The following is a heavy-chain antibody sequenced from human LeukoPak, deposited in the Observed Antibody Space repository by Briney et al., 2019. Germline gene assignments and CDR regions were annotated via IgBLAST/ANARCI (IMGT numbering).Heavy chain of an antibody. V-gene: IGHV4-38-2*02. Sequence: SETLSLTCTVSGYSISSGYYWGWIRPPPGKGLEWIGSIYHSGSTYYNPSLKSRVTISVDTSKNQFSLKLSSVTAADTAVYYCARGDYYDSSGYPFDYWGQGTLVTVSS. D-gene: IGHD3-22*01. J-gene: IGHJ4*02. CDR2: IYHSGST. CDR3: ARGDYYDSSGYPFDY. CDR1: GYSISSGYY.